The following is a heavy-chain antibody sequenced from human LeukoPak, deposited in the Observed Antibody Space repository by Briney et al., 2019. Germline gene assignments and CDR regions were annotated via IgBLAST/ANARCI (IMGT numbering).Heavy chain of an antibody. D-gene: IGHD1-26*01. Sequence: GGSLRLSCAASGFTFRSYGMNWVRQAPGKGLEWVSSIGRTPTYIYYADSVKARFTISRDNAKDSLNLQMNSLRAEATAVDYCARLTAYTHEYSGRYGLDVWGQGTTVTVSS. CDR1: GFTFRSYG. V-gene: IGHV3-21*01. CDR2: IGRTPTYI. CDR3: ARLTAYTHEYSGRYGLDV. J-gene: IGHJ6*02.